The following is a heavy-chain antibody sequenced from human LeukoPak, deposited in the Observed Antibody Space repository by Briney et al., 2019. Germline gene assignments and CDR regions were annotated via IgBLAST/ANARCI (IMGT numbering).Heavy chain of an antibody. Sequence: SETLSLTCTVSGGSVSSGGYHWSWIRQHPGKGLEWIGYIYYSGSTYYNPSLKSRVTISVDTSKNQFSLKLSSVTAADTAVYYCARGEMRQYYFDYWGQGTLVTVSS. CDR1: GGSVSSGGYH. CDR3: ARGEMRQYYFDY. V-gene: IGHV4-31*03. J-gene: IGHJ4*02. CDR2: IYYSGST. D-gene: IGHD5-24*01.